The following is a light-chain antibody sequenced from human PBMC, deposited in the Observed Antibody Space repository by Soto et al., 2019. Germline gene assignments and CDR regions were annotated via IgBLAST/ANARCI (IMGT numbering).Light chain of an antibody. J-gene: IGLJ3*02. CDR3: QSYDSSLRGV. CDR2: GNH. Sequence: QLVLTQPPSVSGAPGQRVTISCTGSSSNIGAGDDVHWYQHLPGTAPKLLIYGNHNRPSGVPDRFSGSKSGTSASLVITGLQAEDEADYYCQSYDSSLRGVFGGGTKVTVL. V-gene: IGLV1-40*01. CDR1: SSNIGAGDD.